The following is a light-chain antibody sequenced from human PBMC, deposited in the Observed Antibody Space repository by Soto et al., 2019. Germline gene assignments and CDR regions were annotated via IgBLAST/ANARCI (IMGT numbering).Light chain of an antibody. CDR1: QSVSYSY. Sequence: EIVLTQSPGTLSLTPGERATLSCRASQSVSYSYLAWYQQKPGQAPRLLIYAASSRATGIPDRFSGSGSGTDFTLTISRLEPEDFAVYYCQQYGGSPVTFGQGTRLEIK. CDR2: AAS. CDR3: QQYGGSPVT. V-gene: IGKV3-20*01. J-gene: IGKJ5*01.